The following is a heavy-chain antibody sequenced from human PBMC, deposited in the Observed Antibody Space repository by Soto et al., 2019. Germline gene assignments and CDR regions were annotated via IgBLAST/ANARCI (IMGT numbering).Heavy chain of an antibody. V-gene: IGHV4-38-2*01. D-gene: IGHD1-26*01. Sequence: PSETLSLTCAVSGYSISSGYYWGWIRPPPGKGLEWIGSIYHSGITYYNPSLKSRVTISVDTSKNQFSLKLSSVTAADTAVYYCARVRALASGSYLYYFDYWGQGTLVTVSA. CDR3: ARVRALASGSYLYYFDY. J-gene: IGHJ4*02. CDR1: GYSISSGYY. CDR2: IYHSGIT.